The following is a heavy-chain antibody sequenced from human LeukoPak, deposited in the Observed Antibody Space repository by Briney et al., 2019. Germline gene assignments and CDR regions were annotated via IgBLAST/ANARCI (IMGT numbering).Heavy chain of an antibody. D-gene: IGHD6-19*01. J-gene: IGHJ4*02. CDR3: ARLRSGSSGWYYFDY. CDR2: IYYSGST. CDR1: GGSFSGYY. V-gene: IGHV4-31*11. Sequence: SETLSLTCAVYGGSFSGYYWSWIRQHPGKGLEWIGYIYYSGSTYYNPSLKSRVTISVDTSKNQFSLKLSSVTAADTAVYYCARLRSGSSGWYYFDYWGQGTLVTVSS.